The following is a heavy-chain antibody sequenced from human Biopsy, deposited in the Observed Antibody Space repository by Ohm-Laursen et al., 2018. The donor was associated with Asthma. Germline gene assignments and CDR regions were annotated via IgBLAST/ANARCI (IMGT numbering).Heavy chain of an antibody. CDR2: ISSGSGST. V-gene: IGHV3-23*01. CDR3: AKVGHGNGDYVGWFDP. Sequence: GSLRLSCAASGFTVSNFAMNWVRQAPGQGLEWVSVISSGSGSTYYADSVKGRFTISRDTSMNTLYLQMNSLRAEDTAVYYCAKVGHGNGDYVGWFDPWGQGTLVTVPS. CDR1: GFTVSNFA. J-gene: IGHJ5*02. D-gene: IGHD4-17*01.